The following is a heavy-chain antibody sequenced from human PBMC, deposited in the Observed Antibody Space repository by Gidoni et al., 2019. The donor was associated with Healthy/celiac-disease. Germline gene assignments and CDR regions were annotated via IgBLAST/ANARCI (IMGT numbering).Heavy chain of an antibody. J-gene: IGHJ4*02. Sequence: QVQLVQSGAEVKKPGSSVTVSCKAPGRPFSSYAISWVRQAPGQGLEWMGGIITIFGTANYAQKFQGRVTITADESTSTAYMELSSLRSEVTAVYYCARVRYSNYGGGDYWGQGTLVTVSS. D-gene: IGHD4-4*01. CDR2: IITIFGTA. CDR1: GRPFSSYA. V-gene: IGHV1-69*19. CDR3: ARVRYSNYGGGDY.